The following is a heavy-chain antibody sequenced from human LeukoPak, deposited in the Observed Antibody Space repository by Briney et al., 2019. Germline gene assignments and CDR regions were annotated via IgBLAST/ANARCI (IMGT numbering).Heavy chain of an antibody. D-gene: IGHD7-27*01. CDR1: GFIFRKYG. CDR2: ISGDGSNK. V-gene: IGHV3-30*18. J-gene: IGHJ4*02. Sequence: RSHRVSSVASGFIFRKYGIYVVCAGPGKGLERVAVISGDGSNKYYGDSVKSRFTISRENSNNTLYLQMNSLRAEDTAVYYCTKGVLGRTQSVSAGFVYSGQGNLVTASS. CDR3: TKGVLGRTQSVSAGFVY.